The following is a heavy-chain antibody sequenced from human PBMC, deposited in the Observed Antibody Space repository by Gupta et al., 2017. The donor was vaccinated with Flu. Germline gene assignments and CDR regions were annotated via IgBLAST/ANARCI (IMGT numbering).Heavy chain of an antibody. V-gene: IGHV3-30*18. J-gene: IGHJ6*02. Sequence: QVQLVESGGGVVQHGRSCRLSCAAAGVAFSDFDMHWVRQAPGKGLEWVAFISYDGSNEYYADSVKGRFTSSRDNSKNTLFLHMNSLRPEDTAVYFCAKGGGDYGFYHYYYGMDVWGQGTTVTVSS. CDR1: GVAFSDFD. CDR3: AKGGGDYGFYHYYYGMDV. CDR2: ISYDGSNE. D-gene: IGHD4-17*01.